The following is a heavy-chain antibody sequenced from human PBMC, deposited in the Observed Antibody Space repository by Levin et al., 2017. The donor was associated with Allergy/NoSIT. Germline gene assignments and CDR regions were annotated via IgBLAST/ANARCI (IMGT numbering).Heavy chain of an antibody. CDR2: ISAYNGNT. Sequence: GESLKISCKASGYTFTSYGISWVRQAPGQGLEWMGWISAYNGNTNYAQKLQGRVTMTTDTSTSTAYMELRSLRSDDTAVYYCARDLNSGQWLPSYYYYGMDVWGQGTTVTVSS. CDR3: ARDLNSGQWLPSYYYYGMDV. V-gene: IGHV1-18*01. D-gene: IGHD6-19*01. CDR1: GYTFTSYG. J-gene: IGHJ6*02.